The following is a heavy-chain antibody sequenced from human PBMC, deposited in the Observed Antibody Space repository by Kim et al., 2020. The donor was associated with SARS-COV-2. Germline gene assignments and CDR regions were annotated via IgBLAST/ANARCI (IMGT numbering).Heavy chain of an antibody. CDR3: AKGTGYSSGRGEIDP. Sequence: GGSLRLSCAASGFTFGDYAMHWVRQAPGKGLEWVSGISWNSGSIGYADSVKGRFTISRDNAKNSLYLQMNSLRAEDTALYYCAKGTGYSSGRGEIDPWGQGTLVTVSS. V-gene: IGHV3-9*01. J-gene: IGHJ5*02. CDR1: GFTFGDYA. D-gene: IGHD6-19*01. CDR2: ISWNSGSI.